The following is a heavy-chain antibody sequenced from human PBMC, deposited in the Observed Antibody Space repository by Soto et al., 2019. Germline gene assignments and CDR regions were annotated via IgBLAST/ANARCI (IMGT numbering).Heavy chain of an antibody. CDR1: GFTFSSYW. Sequence: GGSLRLSCAASGFTFSSYWMHWVRQAPGKGLVWVSRINSDGSSTSYADSVKGRFTISRDNAKNTLYLQMNSLRAEDTAVYYCARDSYVNVVVTANPASDPWGQGTLVTVSS. CDR2: INSDGSST. D-gene: IGHD2-21*02. J-gene: IGHJ5*02. V-gene: IGHV3-74*01. CDR3: ARDSYVNVVVTANPASDP.